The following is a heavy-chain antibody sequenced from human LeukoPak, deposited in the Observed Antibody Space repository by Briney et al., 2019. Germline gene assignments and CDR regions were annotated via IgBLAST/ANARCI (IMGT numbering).Heavy chain of an antibody. CDR3: GRNFNY. V-gene: IGHV3-21*01. CDR1: GFTFSTYD. CDR2: ITTRSSNT. J-gene: IGHJ4*02. Sequence: GGSLKLSCAASGFTFSTYDMIWVRQAPGKGLEWLSAITTRSSNTYYAETAKGRFNISRDDAKNSLHLQMNSLRAEDTAVYYCGRNFNYWGQGTLVTVAS.